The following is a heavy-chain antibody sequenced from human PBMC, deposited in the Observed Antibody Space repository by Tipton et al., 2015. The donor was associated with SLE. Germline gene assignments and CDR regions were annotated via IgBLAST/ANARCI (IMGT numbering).Heavy chain of an antibody. Sequence: LSLTCAASGFTFSSYSMNWVRQAPGKGLEWVSSISSSSSYIYYADSVKGRFTISRDNAKNSLYLQMNSLRAEDTAVYYCARALYCGGDCSPYWYFDLWGRGTLVTVSS. D-gene: IGHD2-21*01. CDR1: GFTFSSYS. J-gene: IGHJ2*01. V-gene: IGHV3-21*01. CDR3: ARALYCGGDCSPYWYFDL. CDR2: ISSSSSYI.